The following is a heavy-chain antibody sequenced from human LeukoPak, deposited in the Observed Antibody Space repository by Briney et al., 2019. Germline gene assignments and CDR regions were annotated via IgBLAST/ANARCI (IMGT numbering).Heavy chain of an antibody. Sequence: SETLSLTCTVSGGSISSGDYYWSWIRQPPGKGLEWIGYIYYSGSTYYNPSLKSRVTISVDTSKNQFSLKLSSVTAADTAVYYCARHPGYGSGSYCLDYWGQGTLVTVSS. CDR1: GGSISSGDYY. CDR3: ARHPGYGSGSYCLDY. CDR2: IYYSGST. V-gene: IGHV4-30-4*08. D-gene: IGHD3-10*01. J-gene: IGHJ4*02.